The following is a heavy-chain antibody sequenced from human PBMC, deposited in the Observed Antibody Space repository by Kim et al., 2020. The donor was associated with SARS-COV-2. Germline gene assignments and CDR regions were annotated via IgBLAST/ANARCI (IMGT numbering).Heavy chain of an antibody. CDR3: ARLEALYYFDY. CDR2: T. V-gene: IGHV4-39*01. Sequence: TSSPRSRQGRVTIPVDTSKRPFSLKLSSVTAADTAVYYCARLEALYYFDYWGQGTLVTVSS. J-gene: IGHJ4*02.